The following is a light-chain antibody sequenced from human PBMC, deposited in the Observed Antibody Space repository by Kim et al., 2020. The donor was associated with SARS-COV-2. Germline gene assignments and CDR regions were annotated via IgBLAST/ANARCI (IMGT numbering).Light chain of an antibody. CDR2: AAS. CDR3: QQGHSYPRT. V-gene: IGKV1-16*02. J-gene: IGKJ1*01. CDR1: QDIGIN. Sequence: ASVGDRVSIPCRASQDIGINLAWFQQKPGKAPKSLIYAASGLLSGVPSKFSGSRSGTDFTLTISDLQPEDFATYYCQQGHSYPRTFGQGTKVDIK.